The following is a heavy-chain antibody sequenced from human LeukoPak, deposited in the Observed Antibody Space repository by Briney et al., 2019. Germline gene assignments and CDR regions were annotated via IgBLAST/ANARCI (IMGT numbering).Heavy chain of an antibody. Sequence: GESLKISCKGSGYSFTSYWIGWVRQMPGKGLEWMGIIYPGDSDTRYSPSFQGQVTISADKSISTAYLQWSSLKASDTAMYYCARQGIYDILTGYSDYWGQGTLVTVSS. CDR1: GYSFTSYW. CDR2: IYPGDSDT. J-gene: IGHJ4*02. CDR3: ARQGIYDILTGYSDY. D-gene: IGHD3-9*01. V-gene: IGHV5-51*01.